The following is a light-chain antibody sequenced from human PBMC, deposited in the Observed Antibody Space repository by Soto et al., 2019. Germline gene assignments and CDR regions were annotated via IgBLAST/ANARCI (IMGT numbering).Light chain of an antibody. CDR2: AAS. Sequence: DIQMTQSPSSVSASVGDRVTITCRASQGMSSWLAWYQQKPGTAPNLLISAASSLQSGVPSRFSGSGSGTDFTLVISNMQPEDFAIYYCQQANRFPLTFGGGTKVEI. V-gene: IGKV1-12*01. CDR1: QGMSSW. CDR3: QQANRFPLT. J-gene: IGKJ4*01.